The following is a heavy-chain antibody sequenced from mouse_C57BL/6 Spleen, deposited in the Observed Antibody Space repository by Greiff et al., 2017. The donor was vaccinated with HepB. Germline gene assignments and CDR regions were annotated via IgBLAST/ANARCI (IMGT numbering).Heavy chain of an antibody. CDR2: IYPGDGDT. D-gene: IGHD2-5*01. CDR1: GYAFSSSW. J-gene: IGHJ4*01. Sequence: QVQLQQSGPELVKPGASVKISCKASGYAFSSSWMNWVKQRPGKGLEWIGRIYPGDGDTNYNGKFKGKAKLTADKSSSTAYMQLSSLTSADSAVYFCARYSNYEDYYAMDYWGQGTSVTVSS. CDR3: ARYSNYEDYYAMDY. V-gene: IGHV1-82*01.